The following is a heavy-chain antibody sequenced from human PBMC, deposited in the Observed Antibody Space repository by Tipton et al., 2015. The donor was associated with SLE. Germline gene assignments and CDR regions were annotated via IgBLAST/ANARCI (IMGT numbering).Heavy chain of an antibody. Sequence: SLRLSCAASGFTFSNAWMNWVRQAPGKGLEWVGRIKSKTDGGTTDYAAPVKGRFTISRDNAKNSLYLQMNSLRAEDTAVYYCARASPYFDFDFDYWGQGTLVTVSS. D-gene: IGHD3-9*01. CDR2: IKSKTDGGTT. CDR3: ARASPYFDFDFDY. CDR1: GFTFSNAW. J-gene: IGHJ4*02. V-gene: IGHV3-15*07.